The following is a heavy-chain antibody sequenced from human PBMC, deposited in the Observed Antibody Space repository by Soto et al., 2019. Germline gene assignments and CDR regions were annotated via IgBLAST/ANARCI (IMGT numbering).Heavy chain of an antibody. V-gene: IGHV3-64*01. CDR1: GFTFSSYA. D-gene: IGHD3-3*02. CDR2: ISSNGGST. J-gene: IGHJ4*02. Sequence: GGSLRLSCAASGFTFSSYAMHWVRQAPGKGLEYVSAISSNGGSTYYANSVKGRFTISRDNSKNTLYLQMGSLRAEDMAVYYCARSNGGQMPHSIKYYFDYWGQGTLVTVSS. CDR3: ARSNGGQMPHSIKYYFDY.